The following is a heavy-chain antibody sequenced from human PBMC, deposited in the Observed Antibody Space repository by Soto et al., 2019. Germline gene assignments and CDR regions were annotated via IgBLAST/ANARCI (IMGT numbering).Heavy chain of an antibody. D-gene: IGHD2-8*01. V-gene: IGHV1-58*01. CDR2: IAVGSGYT. Sequence: QTQLEQSGPEVKKPGTSVKVSCKASGFTFTSSAFQWVRQARGQRLEWIGWIAVGSGYTNYAQRFQDRVTLTRDMSTATTYMELSRLTSEDTAIYYCAADVTAWQQMVPSDYWGQGTLVTVSS. CDR1: GFTFTSSA. CDR3: AADVTAWQQMVPSDY. J-gene: IGHJ4*02.